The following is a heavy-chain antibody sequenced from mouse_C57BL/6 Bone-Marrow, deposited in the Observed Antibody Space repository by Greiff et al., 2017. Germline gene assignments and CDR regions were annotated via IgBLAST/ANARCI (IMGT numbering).Heavy chain of an antibody. CDR1: GYTFTSYW. D-gene: IGHD2-4*01. V-gene: IGHV1-64*01. Sequence: QVQLQPPGAELVKPGASVKLSCKASGYTFTSYWMHWVKQRPGQGLEWIGMIHPNSGSTNYNEKFKSKATLTVDKSSSTAYMQLSSLTSEDSAVYYCARGIYYDYDVPFFFDYWGQGTTLTVSS. CDR2: IHPNSGST. CDR3: ARGIYYDYDVPFFFDY. J-gene: IGHJ2*01.